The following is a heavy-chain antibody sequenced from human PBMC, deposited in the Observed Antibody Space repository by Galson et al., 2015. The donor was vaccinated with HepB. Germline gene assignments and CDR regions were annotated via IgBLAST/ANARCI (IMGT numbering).Heavy chain of an antibody. J-gene: IGHJ5*02. D-gene: IGHD3-10*02. CDR2: INSDGSST. Sequence: SLRLSCAASGFTFSSYWMHWVRQAPGKGLVWVSRINSDGSSTSYADSVKGRFTISRDNAKNTLYLQMNSLRAEDTAVYYCARVRGFVRETNWFDPWGQGTLVTVSS. CDR3: ARVRGFVRETNWFDP. CDR1: GFTFSSYW. V-gene: IGHV3-74*01.